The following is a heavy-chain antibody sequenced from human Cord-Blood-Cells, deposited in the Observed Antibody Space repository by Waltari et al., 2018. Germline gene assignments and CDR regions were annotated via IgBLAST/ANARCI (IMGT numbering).Heavy chain of an antibody. J-gene: IGHJ5*02. D-gene: IGHD1-26*01. V-gene: IGHV1-46*01. CDR1: GYTFPSYY. CDR2: INPSGGST. Sequence: QVQLVQSGAEVKKPGASVKVSCKASGYTFPSYYIHWVRQAPGQGLEWMGIINPSGGSTSYAQKFQGRVTMTRDTSTSTVYMELSSLRSEDTAVYYCAREGGSYFDPWGQGTLVTVSS. CDR3: AREGGSYFDP.